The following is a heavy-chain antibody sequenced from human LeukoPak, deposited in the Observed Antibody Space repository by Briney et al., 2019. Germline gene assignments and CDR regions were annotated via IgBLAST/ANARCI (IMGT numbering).Heavy chain of an antibody. CDR2: IYYSGST. CDR3: ARDANSGSYYLHGAFDI. CDR1: GGSISSGGYY. V-gene: IGHV4-31*03. Sequence: NPSETLSLTCTVSGGSISSGGYYWSWIRQHQGKGLEWIGYIYYSGSTYYNPSLKSRVTISVDTSKNQFSLKLSSVTAADTAVYYCARDANSGSYYLHGAFDIWGQGTMVTVSS. D-gene: IGHD1-26*01. J-gene: IGHJ3*02.